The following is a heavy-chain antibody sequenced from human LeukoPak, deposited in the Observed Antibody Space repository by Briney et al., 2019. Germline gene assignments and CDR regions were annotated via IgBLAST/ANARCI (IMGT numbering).Heavy chain of an antibody. J-gene: IGHJ4*02. D-gene: IGHD2-15*01. CDR2: IGAYSGDT. V-gene: IGHV1-18*04. CDR3: TRDHCRGDNCPSFDY. CDR1: GYTFTSFG. Sequence: GASVKVSCKPSGYTFTSFGISWVRQATGQGLEWMGWIGAYSGDTNYAQKFQGRVTMTTDTSTSTAYMDLRSLRSDDTAVYYRTRDHCRGDNCPSFDYWGQGTLVTVSS.